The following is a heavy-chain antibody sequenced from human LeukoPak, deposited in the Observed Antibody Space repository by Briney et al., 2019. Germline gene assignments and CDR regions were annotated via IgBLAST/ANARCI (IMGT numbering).Heavy chain of an antibody. J-gene: IGHJ3*02. Sequence: GGSLRLSCAASGFTFSSYAMSWVRQAPGKGLEWVSAISGSRGSTYYADSVKGRFTISRDNSENTPYLQMDSLRAEDTAVYYCACFPEYGNDAFDIWGQGTVVTVSS. CDR2: ISGSRGST. CDR3: ACFPEYGNDAFDI. D-gene: IGHD1-14*01. V-gene: IGHV3-23*01. CDR1: GFTFSSYA.